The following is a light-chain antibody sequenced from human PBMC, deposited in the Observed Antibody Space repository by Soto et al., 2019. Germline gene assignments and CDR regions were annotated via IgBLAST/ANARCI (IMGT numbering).Light chain of an antibody. CDR2: AAS. CDR1: QSITNS. CDR3: QQSYSTPRT. Sequence: DIQMTQSPSSLSASVGDRVTITCRASQSITNSLNWYQKKPEKAPNLLIYAASTLQSGVPSRFSGSASGTDFTLTISSLQPEDFATYYCQQSYSTPRTFGQGTKVQIE. J-gene: IGKJ1*01. V-gene: IGKV1-39*01.